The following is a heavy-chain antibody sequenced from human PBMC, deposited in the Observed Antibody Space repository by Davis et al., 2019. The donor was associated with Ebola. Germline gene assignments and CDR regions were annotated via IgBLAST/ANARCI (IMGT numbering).Heavy chain of an antibody. Sequence: PGGSLRLSYAASGFTFSNYAVTWVRQAPGKGLEWVSIISGGGTTYHADSVKGRFTISRDNSKNTLSLQMNSLRAEDTAVYFCVGTTTSLPAYWGQGTLVTVSS. V-gene: IGHV3-23*01. CDR1: GFTFSNYA. CDR3: VGTTTSLPAY. J-gene: IGHJ4*02. D-gene: IGHD7-27*01. CDR2: ISGGGTT.